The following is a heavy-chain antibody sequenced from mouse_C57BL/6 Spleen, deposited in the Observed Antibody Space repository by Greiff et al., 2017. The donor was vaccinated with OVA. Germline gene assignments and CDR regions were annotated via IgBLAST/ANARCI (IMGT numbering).Heavy chain of an antibody. CDR2: MSSGSSTS. Sequence: EVHLVESGGGLVKPGGSLKLSCAASGFTFSDYGMHWVRQAPEQGLEWVAYMSSGSSTSYYADTVKGKSTISRDKAKNTLYLQMTSLRSKDTAMYYCAIQLRRYIYAMDYWGQGTSVTVSS. CDR1: GFTFSDYG. D-gene: IGHD3-2*02. J-gene: IGHJ4*01. V-gene: IGHV5-17*01. CDR3: AIQLRRYIYAMDY.